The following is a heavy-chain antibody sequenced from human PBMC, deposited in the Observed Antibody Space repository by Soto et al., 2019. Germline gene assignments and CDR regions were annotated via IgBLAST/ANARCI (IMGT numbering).Heavy chain of an antibody. V-gene: IGHV1-69*13. Sequence: ASVKVSCKASGGTFSSYAISWVRQAPGQGLEWMGGIIPIFGTANYARKFQGRVTITADESTSTAYMELSSLRSEDTAVYYCARGGGAAAATDYWGQGTLVTVSS. CDR1: GGTFSSYA. D-gene: IGHD6-13*01. CDR2: IIPIFGTA. CDR3: ARGGGAAAATDY. J-gene: IGHJ4*02.